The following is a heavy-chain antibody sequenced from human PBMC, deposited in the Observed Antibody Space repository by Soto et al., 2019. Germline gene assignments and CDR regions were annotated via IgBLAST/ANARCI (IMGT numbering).Heavy chain of an antibody. V-gene: IGHV1-69*11. D-gene: IGHD3-16*02. CDR1: GGTFSSSG. CDR2: IVPSLDTT. Sequence: QVHLVQSGTEAKKPGSSVKVSCKASGGTFSSSGFSWVRQAPGQGLEWMGMIVPSLDTTNYAQKFQARVTITADEVTSTAYMELRSLRSEDTAVYYCARWPQPRYTADPYAVDVWGQGTRVIVSS. J-gene: IGHJ6*02. CDR3: ARWPQPRYTADPYAVDV.